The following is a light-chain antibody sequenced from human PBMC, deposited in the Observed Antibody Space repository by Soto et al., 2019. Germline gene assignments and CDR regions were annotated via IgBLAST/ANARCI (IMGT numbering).Light chain of an antibody. CDR2: DAS. J-gene: IGKJ3*01. Sequence: AIQLTQSPSSLSASVGDRVTITCRASQGISSALAWYQQKPGKAPKLLIYDASSLESGVPSRFSGSGSGTAFSLTISGLQPEDFATYYCQQFNSYPLFGPGTKVDIK. CDR3: QQFNSYPL. CDR1: QGISSA. V-gene: IGKV1-13*02.